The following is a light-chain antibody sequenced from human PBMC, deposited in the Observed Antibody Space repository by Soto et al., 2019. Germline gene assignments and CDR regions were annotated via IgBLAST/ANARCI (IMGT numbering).Light chain of an antibody. Sequence: QSVLTQPASVSGSPGQSITISCTGTSSDVGGYNYVSWYQQHPGKAPKLMIYDVSNRPSGVSNRFSGSKSGNTASLTISGLQAEYEADYYCSSYTSSSTLNYVFGTGTKVTGL. CDR3: SSYTSSSTLNYV. V-gene: IGLV2-14*01. CDR2: DVS. J-gene: IGLJ1*01. CDR1: SSDVGGYNY.